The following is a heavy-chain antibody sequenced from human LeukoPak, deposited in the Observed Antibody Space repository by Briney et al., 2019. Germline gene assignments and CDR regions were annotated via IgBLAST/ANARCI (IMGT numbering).Heavy chain of an antibody. V-gene: IGHV4-4*07. CDR2: IYTSGST. J-gene: IGHJ3*02. D-gene: IGHD6-13*01. CDR1: GGSISSYY. CDR3: ARDHSPSWYRDDGFDI. Sequence: SETLSLTCTVSGGSISSYYWSWIRQPAGKGLEWIGRIYTSGSTNYNPSLKSRVTMSVDTSKNQFSLKLSSVTAADTAVYYCARDHSPSWYRDDGFDIWGQATMVTVSS.